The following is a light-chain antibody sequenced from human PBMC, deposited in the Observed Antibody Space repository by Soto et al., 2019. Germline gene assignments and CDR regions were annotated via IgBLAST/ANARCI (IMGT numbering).Light chain of an antibody. V-gene: IGKV3-15*01. CDR2: DAS. Sequence: EIVMTQSPATLSVSPGEGATLSCRASQSVSSKLAWYQQKPGQAPRLLIYDASTRATGIPARFSGSGSGTDFTLTISRLEPEDSAVYYCQFYGSSLITFGQGTRLEIK. CDR1: QSVSSK. J-gene: IGKJ5*01. CDR3: QFYGSSLIT.